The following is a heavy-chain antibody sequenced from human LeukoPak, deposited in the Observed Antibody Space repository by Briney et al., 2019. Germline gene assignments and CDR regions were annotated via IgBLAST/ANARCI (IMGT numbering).Heavy chain of an antibody. J-gene: IGHJ3*02. CDR1: GYRFTDYW. Sequence: ASVKVSCKASGYRFTDYWIQWVRQAPGQGLEWMGWINTNTGGTVYAQKFQGRDTMTRDTSLTTSYMDLSRLTSDDTAVYYCARGGSFHEFDIWGQGTMVIVSS. CDR3: ARGGSFHEFDI. D-gene: IGHD3-10*01. V-gene: IGHV1-2*02. CDR2: INTNTGGT.